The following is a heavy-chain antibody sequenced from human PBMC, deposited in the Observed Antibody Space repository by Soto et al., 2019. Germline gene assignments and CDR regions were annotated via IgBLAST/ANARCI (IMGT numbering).Heavy chain of an antibody. Sequence: PSETLSLTCTVSGGSISSSSYYWGWIRQPPGKGLEWIGSIYYSGSTYYNPSLKSRVTISVDTSKNQFSLKLSSVTAADTAVYYCARRSTYYYDSSGYYWKWFDPWGQGTLVTVSS. CDR3: ARRSTYYYDSSGYYWKWFDP. J-gene: IGHJ5*02. V-gene: IGHV4-39*01. D-gene: IGHD3-22*01. CDR2: IYYSGST. CDR1: GGSISSSSYY.